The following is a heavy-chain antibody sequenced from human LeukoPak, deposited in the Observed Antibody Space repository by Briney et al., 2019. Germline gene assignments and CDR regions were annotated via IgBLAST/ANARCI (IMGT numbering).Heavy chain of an antibody. CDR2: IYNSGTT. CDR1: GGSFTRYY. V-gene: IGHV4-59*01. J-gene: IGHJ4*02. CDR3: AGGGYCDISSCSAPLFDW. D-gene: IGHD2-15*01. Sequence: SETLSLTCTVSGGSFTRYYWNWIRQPPGKGLEWVGYIYNSGTTNYNPSLKSRATISADTPKRQVSLRLSSVTAADTAVYYCAGGGYCDISSCSAPLFDWWGQGTPVTVSS.